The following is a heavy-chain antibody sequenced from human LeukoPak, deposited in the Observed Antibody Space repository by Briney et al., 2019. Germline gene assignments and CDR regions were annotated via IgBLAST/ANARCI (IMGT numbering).Heavy chain of an antibody. V-gene: IGHV4-34*01. CDR1: GGSFSGYY. Sequence: SETLSLTCAVYGGSFSGYYWSWIRQPPGKGLEWIGEINHSGSTNYNPSLKSRVTISVDASKNQFSLKLSSVTAADTAVYYCASMQWLATGFQHWGQGTLVTVSS. J-gene: IGHJ1*01. CDR2: INHSGST. CDR3: ASMQWLATGFQH. D-gene: IGHD6-19*01.